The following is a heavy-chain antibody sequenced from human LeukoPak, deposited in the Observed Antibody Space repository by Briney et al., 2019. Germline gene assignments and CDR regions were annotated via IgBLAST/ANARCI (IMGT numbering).Heavy chain of an antibody. CDR2: ISGSGFST. CDR1: GFTFSSYA. J-gene: IGHJ4*02. CDR3: AKGEGYRHSYGDYFFDY. V-gene: IGHV3-23*01. D-gene: IGHD5-18*01. Sequence: GGSLRLSCAASGFTFSSYAMSWVRQAPGKGLEWVSGISGSGFSTYYADSVKGRFTISRDNSKNTLYLQMNSLRADDTAVYYCAKGEGYRHSYGDYFFDYWGQGTLVTVSS.